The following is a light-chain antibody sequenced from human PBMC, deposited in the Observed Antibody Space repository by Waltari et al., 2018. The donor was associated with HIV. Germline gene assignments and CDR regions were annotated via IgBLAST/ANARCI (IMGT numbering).Light chain of an antibody. CDR3: YSTDTIGHPL. J-gene: IGLJ2*01. Sequence: SYELTQPPWVSVSPGQTARITCSGEALPEQYSSSYHQKSGPDPGLPNDDYYKQLPGTPERFAGSSSATMATLTISGAQVEDEADYYCYSTDTIGHPLFGGGTKLTVL. CDR2: DYY. V-gene: IGLV3-10*01. CDR1: ALPEQY.